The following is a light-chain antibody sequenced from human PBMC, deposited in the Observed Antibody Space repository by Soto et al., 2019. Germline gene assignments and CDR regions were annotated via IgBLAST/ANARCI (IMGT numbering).Light chain of an antibody. CDR1: QSISNY. Sequence: EIVLTQSPATLSLSPGESATLSCRARQSISNYLAWYQQKPGQAPRLLIYDVSSRATGIPARFSGSRSGTDFTLTISSLEAEDFAIYYCQQRSNWPITFGQGTRLEI. J-gene: IGKJ5*01. CDR3: QQRSNWPIT. V-gene: IGKV3-11*01. CDR2: DVS.